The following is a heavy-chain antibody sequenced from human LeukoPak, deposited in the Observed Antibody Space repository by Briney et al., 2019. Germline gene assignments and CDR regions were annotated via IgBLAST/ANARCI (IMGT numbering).Heavy chain of an antibody. CDR2: ISGSGGST. J-gene: IGHJ4*02. D-gene: IGHD6-19*01. CDR1: GFTFSSYA. V-gene: IGHV3-23*01. Sequence: GGSLRLSCAASGFTFSSYAMSWVRQAPGKGLEWVSAISGSGGSTYYADSVKGRFTISRDNSKNTLYLQMNSLRAEDTAVYYCARAGRLAYYFDYWGQGTLVTVSS. CDR3: ARAGRLAYYFDY.